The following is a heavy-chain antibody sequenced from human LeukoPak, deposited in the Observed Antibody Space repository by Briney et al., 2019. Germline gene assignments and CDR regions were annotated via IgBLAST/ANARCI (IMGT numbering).Heavy chain of an antibody. J-gene: IGHJ4*02. D-gene: IGHD6-6*01. CDR2: ISSSSSYI. CDR3: ARARRYSSSSPFDY. V-gene: IGHV3-21*01. Sequence: GGSLRLSCAASGFTFSSYSMNWVRQAPGKGLEWVSSISSSSSYIYYADSVKGRFTISRDNAKNSLYLQMNSLRAEDTAAYYCARARRYSSSSPFDYWGQGTLVTVSS. CDR1: GFTFSSYS.